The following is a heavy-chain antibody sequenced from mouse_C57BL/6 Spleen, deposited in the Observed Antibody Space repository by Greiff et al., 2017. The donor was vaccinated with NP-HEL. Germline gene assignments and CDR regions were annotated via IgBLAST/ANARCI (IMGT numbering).Heavy chain of an antibody. D-gene: IGHD1-1*01. CDR3: ASLHYYGSSYYAMDY. Sequence: QVQLQQSGAELMKPGASAKLSCKATGYTFTGYWIEWVKQRPGHGLEWIGEILPGSGSTNYNEKLKGKATFTADTSSNTAYMQLSSLTTEDSAIYYCASLHYYGSSYYAMDYWGQGTSVTVSS. CDR2: ILPGSGST. J-gene: IGHJ4*01. V-gene: IGHV1-9*01. CDR1: GYTFTGYW.